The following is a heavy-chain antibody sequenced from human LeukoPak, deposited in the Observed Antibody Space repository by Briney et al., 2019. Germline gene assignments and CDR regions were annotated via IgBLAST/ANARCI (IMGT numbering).Heavy chain of an antibody. CDR2: IYYSGST. D-gene: IGHD3-22*01. Sequence: SETLSLTCTVSGGSISSYYWSWIQQPPGKGLEWIGYIYYSGSTNYNPSLKSRVTISVDTSKNQFSLKLSSVTAADTAVYYCARGRMPDYYDSSGYQRRFDYWGQGTLVTVSS. J-gene: IGHJ4*02. CDR1: GGSISSYY. V-gene: IGHV4-59*01. CDR3: ARGRMPDYYDSSGYQRRFDY.